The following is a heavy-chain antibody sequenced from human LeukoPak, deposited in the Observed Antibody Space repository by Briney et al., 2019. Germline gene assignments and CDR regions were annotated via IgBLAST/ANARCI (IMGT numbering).Heavy chain of an antibody. D-gene: IGHD2-2*02. V-gene: IGHV4-39*01. J-gene: IGHJ6*04. CDR3: ARHGFIQFWLY. Sequence: SETLSLTCTVSGASINRGTYYWGWLRQSPEKGLEWIGSIDSSGTTHYNSSLKSRVIISVDTSKNQVSLNLTSVIFADTAIYYCARHGFIQFWLYWGREPRSSSRQ. CDR2: IDSSGTT. CDR1: GASINRGTYY.